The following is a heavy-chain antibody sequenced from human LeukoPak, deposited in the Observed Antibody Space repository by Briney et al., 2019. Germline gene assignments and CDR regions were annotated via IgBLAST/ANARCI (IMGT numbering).Heavy chain of an antibody. V-gene: IGHV3-30*04. CDR3: ARSIGLTGGGVDV. J-gene: IGHJ6*02. Sequence: GRSLRLSCAASGFTFSSYAMHWVRQAPGKGLEWVAVISYDGSNKYYADSVNGRFTISRDNAKNSLYLQMNSLRAEDSAVYYCARSIGLTGGGVDVWGRGTMVTVSS. CDR1: GFTFSSYA. CDR2: ISYDGSNK. D-gene: IGHD3-9*01.